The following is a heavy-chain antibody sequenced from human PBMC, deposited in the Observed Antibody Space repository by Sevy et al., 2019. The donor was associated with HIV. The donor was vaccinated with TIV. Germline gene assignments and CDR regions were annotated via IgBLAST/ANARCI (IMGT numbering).Heavy chain of an antibody. CDR2: IKSNIDGEKT. CDR3: ATAPGYYDSASFDY. V-gene: IGHV3-15*01. CDR1: GFTFNNAW. J-gene: IGHJ4*02. Sequence: GGSLRLSCAVSGFTFNNAWMNWVRQAPGTGLQWVGLIKSNIDGEKTDYAAPVKGRFTISRDDSKNTLYLQMNNLKIEDTAVYYCATAPGYYDSASFDYWGPGTLVTVSS. D-gene: IGHD3-22*01.